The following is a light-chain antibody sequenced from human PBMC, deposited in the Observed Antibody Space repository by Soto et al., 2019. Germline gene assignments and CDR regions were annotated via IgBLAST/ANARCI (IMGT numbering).Light chain of an antibody. CDR3: QQCDSLPPT. Sequence: DIQMTQSPSSLSASVGDRVTITCQASQDISNNLNWYQQKPGKAPKLLVYDASNLETGVPSRFSGSGSGTDFTFTISNLQPEDIATYSCQQCDSLPPTFGGGTKVEI. V-gene: IGKV1-33*01. CDR1: QDISNN. J-gene: IGKJ4*01. CDR2: DAS.